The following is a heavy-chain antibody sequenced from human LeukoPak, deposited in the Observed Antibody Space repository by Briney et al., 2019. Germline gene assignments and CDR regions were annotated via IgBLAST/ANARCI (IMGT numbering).Heavy chain of an antibody. J-gene: IGHJ4*02. CDR3: ARGRDRSKAGDL. V-gene: IGHV4-34*01. D-gene: IGHD2-21*02. Sequence: PSETLSLTCDVSGGSCDDYYCSWIRQPPGKGLEWIGEIHPHGIFYYNSSLMSRVTISIDTSNSQFSLRLTSVTAADTAFYYCARGRDRSKAGDLWGQGSLVTVSS. CDR2: IHPHGIF. CDR1: GGSCDDYY.